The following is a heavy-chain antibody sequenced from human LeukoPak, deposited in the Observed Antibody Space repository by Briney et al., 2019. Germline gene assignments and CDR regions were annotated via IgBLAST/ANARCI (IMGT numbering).Heavy chain of an antibody. V-gene: IGHV3-48*03. D-gene: IGHD3-10*01. J-gene: IGHJ4*02. Sequence: QPGGSLRLSCAASGFTFSSYEINWVRQAPGKGLEWVSYISSSGSTIKYADSVKGRFTISRENAKNSLYLQMNSLRAGDTAVYYCARANGSGSYSFDYWGQGTLVTVSS. CDR1: GFTFSSYE. CDR3: ARANGSGSYSFDY. CDR2: ISSSGSTI.